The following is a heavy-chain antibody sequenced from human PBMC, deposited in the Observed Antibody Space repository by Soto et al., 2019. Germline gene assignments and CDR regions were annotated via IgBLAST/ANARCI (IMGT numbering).Heavy chain of an antibody. V-gene: IGHV4-39*01. D-gene: IGHD4-17*01. J-gene: IGHJ5*02. Sequence: PSETLSLTCAVSGGSISSSSYYWGWIRQPPGKGLEWIGSIYYSGSTYYNPSLKSRVTISVDTSKNQFSLKLSSVTAADTAVYYCARGGTTVVTRRANIWFDPWGQGTLVTVSS. CDR3: ARGGTTVVTRRANIWFDP. CDR1: GGSISSSSYY. CDR2: IYYSGST.